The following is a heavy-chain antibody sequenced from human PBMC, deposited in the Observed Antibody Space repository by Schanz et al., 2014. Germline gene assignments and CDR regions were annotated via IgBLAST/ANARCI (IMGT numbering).Heavy chain of an antibody. CDR2: INGYNAHT. J-gene: IGHJ5*02. V-gene: IGHV1-18*01. D-gene: IGHD2-2*01. CDR3: ARGQDHAKTGDL. CDR1: GYTFTSSG. Sequence: QLVQSGAEVKKPGASVKVSCKASGYTFTSSGFSWVRQAPGQGLEWMGWINGYNAHTNYAQKFQGRVTMTTDTSTSTVYMDLSSLRSDDTAVYYCARGQDHAKTGDLWGRGTLVTISS.